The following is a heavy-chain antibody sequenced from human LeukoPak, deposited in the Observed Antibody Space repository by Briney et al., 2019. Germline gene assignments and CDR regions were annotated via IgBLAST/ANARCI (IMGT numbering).Heavy chain of an antibody. J-gene: IGHJ3*02. CDR2: ISSSSSTI. Sequence: GGSLRLSCAASGFTFSSYSMNWFRQAPGKGLEWVSYISSSSSTIYYADSVKGRFTISRDNAKNSLYLQMNSLRAEDTAVYYCAREDAFHFWSARGAFDIWGQGTMVTVSS. D-gene: IGHD3-3*02. CDR3: AREDAFHFWSARGAFDI. V-gene: IGHV3-48*04. CDR1: GFTFSSYS.